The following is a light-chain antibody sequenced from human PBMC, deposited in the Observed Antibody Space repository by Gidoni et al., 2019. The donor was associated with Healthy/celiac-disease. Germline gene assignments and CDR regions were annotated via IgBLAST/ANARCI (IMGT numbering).Light chain of an antibody. CDR3: QQYYSYLYT. J-gene: IGKJ2*01. Sequence: IRMTDSPSSFSASTGDRVTITCRASQGISSYLAWYQQKPGKAPKLLIYAASTLQSGVPSRFSGSGSGTDFTLTISCLQSEDFATYYCQQYYSYLYTFGQGTKLEIK. CDR1: QGISSY. V-gene: IGKV1-8*01. CDR2: AAS.